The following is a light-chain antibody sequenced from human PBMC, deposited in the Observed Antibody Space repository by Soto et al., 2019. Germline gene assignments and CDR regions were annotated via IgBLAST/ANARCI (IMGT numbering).Light chain of an antibody. CDR1: QSISVW. V-gene: IGKV1-5*03. CDR2: KAS. J-gene: IGKJ5*01. Sequence: DRHVRQFTSRKSVAVGERVAISGPASQSISVWLAWYQQKAGKAPNLLIYKASRLESGVPARFSGSGSEAEFTLPIRTLEPDDFATNYGHPCATYPWTIGQGTRLDIK. CDR3: HPCATYPWT.